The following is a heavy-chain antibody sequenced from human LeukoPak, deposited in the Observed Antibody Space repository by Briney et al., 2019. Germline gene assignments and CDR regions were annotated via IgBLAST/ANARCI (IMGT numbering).Heavy chain of an antibody. V-gene: IGHV3-23*01. D-gene: IGHD2-21*01. CDR1: GFTFSSYG. CDR3: AKDQGVYGILWWPGY. J-gene: IGHJ4*02. Sequence: GGSPRLSCAASGFTFSSYGMTWVRQAPGKGLEWVSTISGSGGYTHYADSVKGRFTISRDNSKNTLYLQMNSLRAEDTALYYCAKDQGVYGILWWPGYWGQGTLVTVSS. CDR2: ISGSGGYT.